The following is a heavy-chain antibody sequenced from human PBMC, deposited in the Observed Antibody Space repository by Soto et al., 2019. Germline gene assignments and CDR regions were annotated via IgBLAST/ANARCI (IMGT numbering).Heavy chain of an antibody. CDR3: AREMSSMTWYFDI. CDR1: GGSISNGGYF. CDR2: VYYSGST. V-gene: IGHV4-61*08. J-gene: IGHJ2*01. Sequence: QVQLQESGPGLVKPSETLSLSCSVSGGSISNGGYFGSWIRQPPGKGLEWIGYVYYSGSTSYNPSLKSRVTMSIDRSKNQISLKLTSVTAADTAVYYCAREMSSMTWYFDIWGRGAPVTVSS.